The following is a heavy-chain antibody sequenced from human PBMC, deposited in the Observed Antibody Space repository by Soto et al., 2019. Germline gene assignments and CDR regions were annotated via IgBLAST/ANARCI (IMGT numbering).Heavy chain of an antibody. CDR2: ISAYNGNT. CDR1: GYTFTSYG. D-gene: IGHD3-16*01. J-gene: IGHJ4*02. Sequence: ASVKVSCKASGYTFTSYGISWVRQAPGQGLEWMGWISAYNGNTNYAQKLQGRVTMTEDTSTDTAYMELSSLRSEDTAVYYCATGPGVYYFDYWGQGTLVTVSS. CDR3: ATGPGVYYFDY. V-gene: IGHV1-18*01.